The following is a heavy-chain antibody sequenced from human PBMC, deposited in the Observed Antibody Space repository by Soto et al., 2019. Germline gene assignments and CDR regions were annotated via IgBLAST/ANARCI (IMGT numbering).Heavy chain of an antibody. D-gene: IGHD2-21*02. V-gene: IGHV1-3*05. J-gene: IGHJ4*02. Sequence: QVQLVQSGAEEKKSGASVKVSCKASGYTFTSYAMHWVRQAPGQRLEWMGWINAGNGNTKYSQKFQGRVTITRDTPASTAYMELSSLRSEDTAVYYCARSIVVVTALDYWGQGTLVTVSS. CDR3: ARSIVVVTALDY. CDR2: INAGNGNT. CDR1: GYTFTSYA.